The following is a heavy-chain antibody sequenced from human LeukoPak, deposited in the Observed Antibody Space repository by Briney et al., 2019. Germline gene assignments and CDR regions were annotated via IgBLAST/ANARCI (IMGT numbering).Heavy chain of an antibody. CDR1: GGTFSSYA. J-gene: IGHJ5*02. D-gene: IGHD6-13*01. Sequence: SVKVSCNASGGTFSSYAISWVRQAPGQGLEWMGGIIPIFGTANYAQKFQGRVTITTDESTSTAYMELSSLRSEDTAVYYCARVTAIAAAGTVWFDPWGQRTLVTVSS. CDR2: IIPIFGTA. V-gene: IGHV1-69*05. CDR3: ARVTAIAAAGTVWFDP.